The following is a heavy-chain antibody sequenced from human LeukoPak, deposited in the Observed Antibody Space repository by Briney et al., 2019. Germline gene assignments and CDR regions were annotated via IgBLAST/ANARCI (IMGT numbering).Heavy chain of an antibody. Sequence: PSETLSLTCTVSGGSISSSSYYWGWIRQPPGKGLEWIGSIYYSGSTYYNPSLKSRVTISVDTSKNQFSLKLSSVTAADTAVYYCARHVFWGYCSGGSCFGGFDPWGQGTLVTVSS. J-gene: IGHJ5*02. CDR2: IYYSGST. CDR3: ARHVFWGYCSGGSCFGGFDP. V-gene: IGHV4-39*01. D-gene: IGHD2-15*01. CDR1: GGSISSSSYY.